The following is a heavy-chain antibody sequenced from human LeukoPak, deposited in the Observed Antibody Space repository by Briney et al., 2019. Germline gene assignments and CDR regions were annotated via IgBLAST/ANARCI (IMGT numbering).Heavy chain of an antibody. CDR1: GGSFSGYF. D-gene: IGHD2-15*01. J-gene: IGHJ4*02. Sequence: SETLSLTCAVHGGSFSGYFWSLTRQPPGKGLEWIGEINHSGSTNYNPSLESRVTLSIDTSKSQFSLKLSSVTAADTTLYYCARVRVAVEALYYFDLWGQGTLVTVSS. CDR3: ARVRVAVEALYYFDL. CDR2: INHSGST. V-gene: IGHV4-34*01.